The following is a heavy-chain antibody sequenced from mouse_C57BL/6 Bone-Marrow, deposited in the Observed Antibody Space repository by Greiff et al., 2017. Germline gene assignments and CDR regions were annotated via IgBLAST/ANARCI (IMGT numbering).Heavy chain of an antibody. CDR2: IYPRSGNT. V-gene: IGHV1-81*01. J-gene: IGHJ3*01. CDR1: GYTFTSYG. Sequence: VKLKQSGAELARPGASVKLSCKASGYTFTSYGISWVKQRTGQGLEWIGEIYPRSGNTYYNEKFKGKATLTADKSSSTAYMELRSLTSEDSAVYFCARDLFAYWGQGTLVTVSA. CDR3: ARDLFAY.